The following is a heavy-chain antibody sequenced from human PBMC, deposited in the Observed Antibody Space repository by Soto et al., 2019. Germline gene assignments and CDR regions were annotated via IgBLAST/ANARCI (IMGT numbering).Heavy chain of an antibody. CDR2: IIPIFGTA. V-gene: IGHV1-69*13. Sequence: SVKVSCKASGGTFSSYAISWVRQAPGQGLGWMGGIIPIFGTANYAQKFQGRVTITADESTSTAYMELSSLRSEDTAVYYCAAASGCSSTSCYTVGAFDIWGQGTMVTVSS. CDR1: GGTFSSYA. CDR3: AAASGCSSTSCYTVGAFDI. D-gene: IGHD2-2*02. J-gene: IGHJ3*02.